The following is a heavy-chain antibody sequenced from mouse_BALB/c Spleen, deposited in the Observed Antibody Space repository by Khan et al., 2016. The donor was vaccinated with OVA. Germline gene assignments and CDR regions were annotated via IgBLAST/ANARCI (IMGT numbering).Heavy chain of an antibody. CDR1: GFTFSTYG. Sequence: EVELVESGGDLVKPGGSLKLSCAASGFTFSTYGMSWVRQTPDKRLEWVATVSTGGGYTYYTDSVKGRFTISRDNAKNTLYLQMSGLKSEDTAMFYCTRLAYYYDGGGFAYWGQGTLGTVSA. J-gene: IGHJ3*01. CDR2: VSTGGGYT. CDR3: TRLAYYYDGGGFAY. V-gene: IGHV5-6*01. D-gene: IGHD1-1*01.